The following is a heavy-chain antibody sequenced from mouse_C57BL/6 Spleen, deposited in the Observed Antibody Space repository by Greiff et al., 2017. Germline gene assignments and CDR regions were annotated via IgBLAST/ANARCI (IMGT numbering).Heavy chain of an antibody. CDR3: APITTVVEGAWFAY. CDR1: GYTFTSYW. CDR2: IHPNSGST. Sequence: VKLQQPGAELVKPGASVKLSCKASGYTFTSYWMHWVQQRPGQGLEWIGMIHPNSGSTNYNEKFKSKATLTVDKSSSTAYMQLSSLTSEDSAVYFCAPITTVVEGAWFAYWGQGTLVTVSA. V-gene: IGHV1-64*01. J-gene: IGHJ3*01. D-gene: IGHD1-1*01.